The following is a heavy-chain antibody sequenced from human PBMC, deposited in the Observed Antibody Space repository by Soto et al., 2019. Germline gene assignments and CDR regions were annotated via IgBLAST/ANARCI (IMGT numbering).Heavy chain of an antibody. V-gene: IGHV4-30-2*01. Sequence: QLQLQESGSGLVKPSQTLSLTCAVSGGSISSGGYSWTWIRQPPGKGLEWIGYIYHSGSTYYNPDLKSHVTTSVDRSKNQFSLTLNSVAAADTAVYYWARAPDVWGQGTPVTVSS. CDR1: GGSISSGGYS. J-gene: IGHJ6*02. CDR2: IYHSGST. CDR3: ARAPDV.